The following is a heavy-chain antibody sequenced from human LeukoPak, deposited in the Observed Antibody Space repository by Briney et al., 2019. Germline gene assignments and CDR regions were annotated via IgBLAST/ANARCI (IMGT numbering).Heavy chain of an antibody. J-gene: IGHJ4*02. V-gene: IGHV3-30-3*01. CDR3: ARDRRYSSSSEVDY. D-gene: IGHD6-6*01. Sequence: PGGSLRLSCAASGFTFGSYAMHWVRQAPGKGLEWVAVISYDGSNKYYADSVKGRFTISRDNSKNTLYLQMNSLRAEDTAVYYCARDRRYSSSSEVDYWGQGTLVTVSS. CDR2: ISYDGSNK. CDR1: GFTFGSYA.